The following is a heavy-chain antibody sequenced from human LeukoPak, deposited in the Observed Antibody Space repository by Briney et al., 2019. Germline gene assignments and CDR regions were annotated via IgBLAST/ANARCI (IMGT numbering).Heavy chain of an antibody. J-gene: IGHJ4*02. D-gene: IGHD5-12*01. V-gene: IGHV3-23*01. CDR3: ARNSGYGYYFDY. Sequence: PGGSLRLSCAASGLTFSSYAMSWVRQAPGKGLEWVSAISGSGGSTYYADSVKGRFTISRDNSKNTLYLQMNSLRAEDTAVYYCARNSGYGYYFDYWGQGTLVTVSS. CDR2: ISGSGGST. CDR1: GLTFSSYA.